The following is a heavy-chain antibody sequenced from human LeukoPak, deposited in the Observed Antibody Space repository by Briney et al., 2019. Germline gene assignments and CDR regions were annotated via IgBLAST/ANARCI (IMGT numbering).Heavy chain of an antibody. CDR3: ARDRGNYYGSGSYSD. J-gene: IGHJ4*02. Sequence: SETLSLTCTVSGGSISSYYWSWIRQPPGKGLEWIGYIYYSGSTNYNPSLKSRVTISVDTSKNQFSLKLSSVTAADTAVYYCARDRGNYYGSGSYSDWGQGTLVTVSS. V-gene: IGHV4-59*01. D-gene: IGHD3-10*01. CDR2: IYYSGST. CDR1: GGSISSYY.